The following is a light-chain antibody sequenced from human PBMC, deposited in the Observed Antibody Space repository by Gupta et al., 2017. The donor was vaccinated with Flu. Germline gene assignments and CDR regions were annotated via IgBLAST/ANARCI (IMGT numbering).Light chain of an antibody. CDR2: SNN. V-gene: IGLV1-44*01. CDR1: SSNIGSNT. CDR3: AAWDDSLNGLYV. J-gene: IGLJ1*01. Sequence: QSVLTQPPSASGTPGQRVTISCSGSSSNIGSNTVNWYQQLPGTAPKLLIYSNNQRPSGVPDRFFGSKSGTSASLAISGLQSEDEADYYCAAWDDSLNGLYVFGTGTKVTVL.